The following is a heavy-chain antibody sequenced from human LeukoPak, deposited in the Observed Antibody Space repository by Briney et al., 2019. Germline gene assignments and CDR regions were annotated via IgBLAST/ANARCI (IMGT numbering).Heavy chain of an antibody. Sequence: GGSLRLTCAASGFIFSNYWMTWVRQAPGKGLEWVANIKQDGSEKYYVDSVKGRFTISRDNAKNSVYLQMNSLRAEDTAVYYCARDRSKWEPPFSNWVDAWGQGTLVTVSS. V-gene: IGHV3-7*01. CDR2: IKQDGSEK. J-gene: IGHJ5*02. CDR1: GFIFSNYW. D-gene: IGHD1-26*01. CDR3: ARDRSKWEPPFSNWVDA.